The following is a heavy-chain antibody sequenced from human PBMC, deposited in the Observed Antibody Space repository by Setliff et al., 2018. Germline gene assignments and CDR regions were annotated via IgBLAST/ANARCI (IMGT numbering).Heavy chain of an antibody. D-gene: IGHD2-2*01. CDR1: GFTFSTYS. V-gene: IGHV3-48*01. Sequence: GGSLRLSCAASGFTFSTYSMNWVRQAPGKGLEWVSYISSGSSIIYYADSVKSRFTISRDNAKNSLYLQMNSLRAEDTAVYYCAKDLRSSPRVIDAFDIWGQGTMVTVSS. CDR2: ISSGSSII. CDR3: AKDLRSSPRVIDAFDI. J-gene: IGHJ3*02.